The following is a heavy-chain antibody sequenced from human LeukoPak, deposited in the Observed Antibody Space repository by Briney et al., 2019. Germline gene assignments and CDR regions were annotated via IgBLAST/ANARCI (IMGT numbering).Heavy chain of an antibody. CDR2: IYPSDSGT. D-gene: IGHD6-19*01. CDR3: ARFSSAWSFDY. Sequence: GESLKISCKTSGYSFTDYWIGWVRQMPGKGLEWMGFIYPSDSGTRYSPSFQGQATISADKSISSAYLQWSSLKASDTAIYYCARFSSAWSFDYWGQGTLVTVSS. V-gene: IGHV5-51*01. CDR1: GYSFTDYW. J-gene: IGHJ4*02.